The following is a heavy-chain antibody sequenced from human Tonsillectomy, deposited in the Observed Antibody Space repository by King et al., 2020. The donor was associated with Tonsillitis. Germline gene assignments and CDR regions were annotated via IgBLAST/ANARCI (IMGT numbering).Heavy chain of an antibody. J-gene: IGHJ6*04. CDR2: ISWNSGSI. Sequence: VQLVESGGGLVQPGRSLILSCAASGFTFDDYAMHWVRQAPGKGLECVSGISWNSGSIGYADSVKGRFTISRDNAKNSLYLQMNNLRTEDTALYYCAKDRDYALDVWGKGTTVTVSS. V-gene: IGHV3-9*01. CDR1: GFTFDDYA. CDR3: AKDRDYALDV.